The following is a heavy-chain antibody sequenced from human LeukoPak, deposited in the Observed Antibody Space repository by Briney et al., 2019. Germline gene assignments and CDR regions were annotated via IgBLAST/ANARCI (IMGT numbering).Heavy chain of an antibody. CDR1: GGTFSSYA. Sequence: GASVKVSCKASGGTFSSYAISWVRQAPGQALEWMGGIIPIFGTANYAQKFQGRVTITTDESTSTAYMELSSLRSEDTAVYYCARAFRGPYYYDSSGSFDYWGQGTLVTVSS. J-gene: IGHJ4*02. CDR3: ARAFRGPYYYDSSGSFDY. CDR2: IIPIFGTA. V-gene: IGHV1-69*05. D-gene: IGHD3-22*01.